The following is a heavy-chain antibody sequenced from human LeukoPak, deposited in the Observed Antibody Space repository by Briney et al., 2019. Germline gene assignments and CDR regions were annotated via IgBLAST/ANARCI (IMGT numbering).Heavy chain of an antibody. CDR3: ARHYYDSSGYYYFDY. V-gene: IGHV1-2*02. CDR1: GYTFTGYY. J-gene: IGHJ4*02. Sequence: ASVKVSCKASGYTFTGYYMHWVRQAPGQGLEWMGWINPNTGGTTYAQIFQDRVTMTRDTSISTAYMELSRLRSDDTAVYYCARHYYDSSGYYYFDYWGQGTLVTVSS. CDR2: INPNTGGT. D-gene: IGHD3-22*01.